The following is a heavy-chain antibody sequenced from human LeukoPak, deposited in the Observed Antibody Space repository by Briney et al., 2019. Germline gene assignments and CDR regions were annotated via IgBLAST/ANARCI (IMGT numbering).Heavy chain of an antibody. CDR3: AREDPWIDAFDI. J-gene: IGHJ3*02. Sequence: SSETLSLTCTVSGGSISSYQWTWIRQPPGKGLEWIGNIYYGGSTNYNPSLKSRVTISVDTTKNQFSLKLSSVTAADTAVYYCAREDPWIDAFDIWGQGTMVTVSS. CDR1: GGSISSYQ. CDR2: IYYGGST. V-gene: IGHV4-59*01. D-gene: IGHD2-2*03.